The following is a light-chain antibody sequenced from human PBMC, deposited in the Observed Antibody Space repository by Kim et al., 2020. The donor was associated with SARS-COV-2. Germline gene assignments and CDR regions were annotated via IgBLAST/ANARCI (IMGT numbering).Light chain of an antibody. CDR3: QQYGRSHTT. CDR2: GAA. Sequence: PGESALPPAGASQKVRSSYLAWYHNKPAQCPRLLIHGAASRATGVPDRFRGGGYGADVTLTITRLEPEDFSVYYCQQYGRSHTTFGQGTRLEIK. J-gene: IGKJ5*01. CDR1: QKVRSSY. V-gene: IGKV3-20*01.